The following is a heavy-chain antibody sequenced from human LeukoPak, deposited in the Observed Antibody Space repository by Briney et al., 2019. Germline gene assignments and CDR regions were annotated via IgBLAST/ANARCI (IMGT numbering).Heavy chain of an antibody. CDR1: GFTFSSYG. D-gene: IGHD2-15*01. J-gene: IGHJ4*02. CDR2: IWSDGSIK. CDR3: AKDHRYCSGGSCYGADY. Sequence: PGGSLRLSCAASGFTFSSYGMHWVRQAPGKGLEWVALIWSDGSIKNYADSAKGRFTISRDNTRNTLYLQMNSLRAEDTAVYYCAKDHRYCSGGSCYGADYWGQGTLVTVSS. V-gene: IGHV3-30*02.